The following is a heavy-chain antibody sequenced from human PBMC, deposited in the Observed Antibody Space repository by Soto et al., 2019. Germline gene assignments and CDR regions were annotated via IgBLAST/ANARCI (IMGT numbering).Heavy chain of an antibody. J-gene: IGHJ6*02. Sequence: EVQLVESGGGLVQPGGSLRLSCAASGFTFSSYDMHWVRQATGKGLEWVSAIGTAGDTYYPGSVKDRFTISRENDKNSLYLQKNSIRADDTAVYSCARERWRYYDSGRPTIYCYFSMDVWGPGTKVTVSS. V-gene: IGHV3-13*01. CDR1: GFTFSSYD. D-gene: IGHD3-10*01. CDR3: ARERWRYYDSGRPTIYCYFSMDV. CDR2: IGTAGDT.